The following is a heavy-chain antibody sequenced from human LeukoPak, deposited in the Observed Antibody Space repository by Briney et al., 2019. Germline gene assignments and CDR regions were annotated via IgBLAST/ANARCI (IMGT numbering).Heavy chain of an antibody. CDR2: INHSGAT. Sequence: PSETLSFTCSVYGVSFSGFYWSWVRPPPGRGLEWIGEINHSGATNSNPSLKSQVTISVDTSKNQFSLKLSSVTGADTAVYYCARGSAWYGSGNLFDSWGQGTLVTVSS. CDR3: ARGSAWYGSGNLFDS. J-gene: IGHJ4*02. CDR1: GVSFSGFY. V-gene: IGHV4-34*01. D-gene: IGHD3-10*01.